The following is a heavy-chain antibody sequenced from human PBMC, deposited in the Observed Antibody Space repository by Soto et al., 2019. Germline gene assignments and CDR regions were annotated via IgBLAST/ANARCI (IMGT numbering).Heavy chain of an antibody. V-gene: IGHV1-18*04. CDR1: GYTFSSYG. D-gene: IGHD2-21*02. CDR2: ISAYNGNT. Sequence: WASVKVSCKASGYTFSSYGISWVRQAPGQGLEWMGWISAYNGNTNYAQKLQGRVTMTTDTSTSTAYMELRSLRSDDTAVYYCARDGPQYCGGDCYSDYWGQGTLVTVSS. CDR3: ARDGPQYCGGDCYSDY. J-gene: IGHJ4*02.